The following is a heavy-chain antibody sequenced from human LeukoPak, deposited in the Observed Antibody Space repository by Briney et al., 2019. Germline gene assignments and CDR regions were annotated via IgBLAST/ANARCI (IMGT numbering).Heavy chain of an antibody. J-gene: IGHJ4*02. Sequence: PSGTLSLTCAVSGGSISSSNWWSWVLQPPGKGLEWIGEIYHSGSTNYNPSLKSRVTISVDKSKNQFSLKLSSVTAADTAVYYCARSRARYNLNDVDYWGQGTLVTVSS. CDR3: ARSRARYNLNDVDY. CDR2: IYHSGST. V-gene: IGHV4-4*02. D-gene: IGHD1-1*01. CDR1: GGSISSSNW.